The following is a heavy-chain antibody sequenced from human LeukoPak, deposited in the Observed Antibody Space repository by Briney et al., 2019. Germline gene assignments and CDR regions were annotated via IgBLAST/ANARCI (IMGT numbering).Heavy chain of an antibody. J-gene: IGHJ4*02. CDR1: GFIFSSYG. Sequence: GGSLRLSCAASGFIFSSYGMHWVRQAPGKGLEWVACIRYDGGNKYYADSVKGRFTISRDNSKNTLYLQMNTLRDEDTALYYCAKPSGSTDMGGFDYWGQGTLVTVSS. D-gene: IGHD3-10*01. CDR3: AKPSGSTDMGGFDY. CDR2: IRYDGGNK. V-gene: IGHV3-30*02.